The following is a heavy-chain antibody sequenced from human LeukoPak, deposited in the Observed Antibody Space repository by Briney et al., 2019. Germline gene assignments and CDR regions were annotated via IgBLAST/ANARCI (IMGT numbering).Heavy chain of an antibody. J-gene: IGHJ4*02. CDR3: ASHYYDSSGYFPWYFDF. CDR1: GGSFSSSTYY. Sequence: SETLSLTCTVSGGSFSSSTYYWDWIRQPPGKGLEWIGSIYYSGSTYYNQSLKSRVTISADTSKNQFSLKVTSVTAADTAVYYCASHYYDSSGYFPWYFDFWGQGTLVTVSS. D-gene: IGHD3-22*01. CDR2: IYYSGST. V-gene: IGHV4-39*01.